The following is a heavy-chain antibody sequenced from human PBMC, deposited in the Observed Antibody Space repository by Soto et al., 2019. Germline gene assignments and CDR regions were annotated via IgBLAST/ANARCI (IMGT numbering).Heavy chain of an antibody. Sequence: SLRLSCAASGFTFSTYAMTWVRQAPGKGLEWVSSISGSGGSTYYADSVKGRFTISRDNSKNSLYLQMNSLRAEDTAVYYCAKDYYDSSGYVNWFDPWGQGTLVTVSS. V-gene: IGHV3-23*01. D-gene: IGHD3-22*01. CDR2: ISGSGGST. CDR1: GFTFSTYA. J-gene: IGHJ5*02. CDR3: AKDYYDSSGYVNWFDP.